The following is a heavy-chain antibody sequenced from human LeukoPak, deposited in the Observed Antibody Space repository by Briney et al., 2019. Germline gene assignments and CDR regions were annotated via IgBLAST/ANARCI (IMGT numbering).Heavy chain of an antibody. J-gene: IGHJ6*03. D-gene: IGHD5-18*01. CDR2: IRSKAYGGTT. V-gene: IGHV3-49*03. CDR3: TRVPPVKRGCSYGRSYYYYYMDV. Sequence: SGGSLRLSCAASGFTVSSNYMSWFRQAPGKGLEWVGFIRSKAYGGTTEYAASVKGRFTISRDDSKSIAYLQMNSLKTEDTAVYYCTRVPPVKRGCSYGRSYYYYYMDVWGKGTTVTVSS. CDR1: GFTVSSNY.